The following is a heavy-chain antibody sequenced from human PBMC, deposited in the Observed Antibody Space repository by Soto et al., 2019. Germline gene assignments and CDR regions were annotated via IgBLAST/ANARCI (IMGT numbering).Heavy chain of an antibody. V-gene: IGHV3-48*02. CDR1: GFPFSTYP. Sequence: DVQLVESGGGLVQPGGSLRLSCAASGFPFSTYPMHWVRQAPGKGLEWISYINSASTTTFHADSVKGRFTVSRDNAKNSLYLQLLSLTHEVTAVYYCTRDLSHWGQGTLVTVSS. J-gene: IGHJ4*02. CDR2: INSASTTT. CDR3: TRDLSH.